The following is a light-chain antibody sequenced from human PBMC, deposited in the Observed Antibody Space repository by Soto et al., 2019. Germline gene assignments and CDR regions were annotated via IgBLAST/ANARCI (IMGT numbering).Light chain of an antibody. Sequence: EVVLTQSPGTLSLSPGERATLSCRARQSVSSRYLAWYQHKPGQPPKLLIYGTSSRATDIPDRFSGSGSGTDFTLTISRLEPEDFAVYYCQQCGGSPLFTFGPGTKVDIK. CDR1: QSVSSRY. CDR2: GTS. J-gene: IGKJ3*01. CDR3: QQCGGSPLFT. V-gene: IGKV3-20*01.